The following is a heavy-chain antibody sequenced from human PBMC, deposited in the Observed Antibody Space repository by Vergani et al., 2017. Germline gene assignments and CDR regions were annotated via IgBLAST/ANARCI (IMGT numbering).Heavy chain of an antibody. CDR1: GYTFTSFG. V-gene: IGHV1-18*01. CDR2: ISAYNGNT. Sequence: QVQLVQSGAEVKKPGASVKVSCKASGYTFTSFGISWVRQAPGQGLEWMGWISAYNGNTNYAQKLQGRVTMTTDTSTSTAYMELRSLRSDDTAVYYCARIRGEYSSGWKDAFDIWGQGTMVTVSS. J-gene: IGHJ3*02. CDR3: ARIRGEYSSGWKDAFDI. D-gene: IGHD6-19*01.